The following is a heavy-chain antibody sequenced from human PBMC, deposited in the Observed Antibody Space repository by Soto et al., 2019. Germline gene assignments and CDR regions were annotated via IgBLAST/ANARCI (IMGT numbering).Heavy chain of an antibody. CDR1: GYTFTSYG. CDR3: ARDTADYYYYYRDV. D-gene: IGHD4-17*01. CDR2: ISAYNGNT. Sequence: ASVKVSCKASGYTFTSYGISWVRQAPGQGLEWMGWISAYNGNTNYAQKLQGRVTMTTDTSTSTAYMELRSLRSDDTAVYYCARDTADYYYYYRDVGGKGTTVTVSS. J-gene: IGHJ6*03. V-gene: IGHV1-18*01.